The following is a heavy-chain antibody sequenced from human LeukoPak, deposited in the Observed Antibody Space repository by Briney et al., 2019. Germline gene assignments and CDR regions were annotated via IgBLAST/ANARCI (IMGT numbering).Heavy chain of an antibody. V-gene: IGHV3-21*01. D-gene: IGHD2-15*01. Sequence: GGSLRLSCAASGFTFSSYSLNWVRQAPGKGLEWVSSISSSSSYIYYADSVKGRFTISRDNAKNSLYLQMNSLRAEDTAVYYCARVRYCSGGSCSYYFDYWGQGTLVTVSS. CDR2: ISSSSSYI. J-gene: IGHJ4*02. CDR3: ARVRYCSGGSCSYYFDY. CDR1: GFTFSSYS.